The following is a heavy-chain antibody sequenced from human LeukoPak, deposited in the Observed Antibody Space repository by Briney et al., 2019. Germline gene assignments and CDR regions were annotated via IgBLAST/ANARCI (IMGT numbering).Heavy chain of an antibody. D-gene: IGHD5-24*01. V-gene: IGHV4-34*01. CDR1: GGSFSGYY. CDR3: ARCNTLSSLATIGG. Sequence: PSETLSLTCAVYGGSFSGYYWSWIRQPPGKGLEWIGEINHSGSINYNPSLKSRVTISVDTSKNQFSLKLSSVTAADTAVYYCARCNTLSSLATIGGWGQGTLVTVSS. J-gene: IGHJ4*02. CDR2: INHSGSI.